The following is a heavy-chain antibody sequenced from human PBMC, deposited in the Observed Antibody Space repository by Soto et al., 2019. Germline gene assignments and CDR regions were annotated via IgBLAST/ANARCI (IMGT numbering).Heavy chain of an antibody. CDR2: VYYTGST. Sequence: SETLSLTCTVSGDSISSGGYYWGWIRQHPGKGLEWIGYVYYTGSTYYNPSLKSRVTISVDTSKNQFSLKLWSVTAADTAVYYCAKDPSPQPTTVVTPGWFAPWGQGILVTVSS. CDR1: GDSISSGGYY. CDR3: AKDPSPQPTTVVTPGWFAP. J-gene: IGHJ5*02. V-gene: IGHV4-31*03. D-gene: IGHD4-17*01.